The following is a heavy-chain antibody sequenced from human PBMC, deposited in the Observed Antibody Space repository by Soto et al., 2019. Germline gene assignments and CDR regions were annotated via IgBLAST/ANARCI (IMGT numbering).Heavy chain of an antibody. D-gene: IGHD2-2*01. J-gene: IGHJ6*02. CDR3: ARSQGSSTSLEIYYYYYYGMDV. CDR1: GGTFRSYA. Sequence: QVQLVQSGAEVKKPGSSVKVSCKASGGTFRSYAISWVRQAPGQGLEWMGGIIPISGTANYAQKFQGRVTITADESMSTAYMELSSLRSEDTAVYYCARSQGSSTSLEIYYYYYYGMDVWGQGTTVTVSS. CDR2: IIPISGTA. V-gene: IGHV1-69*01.